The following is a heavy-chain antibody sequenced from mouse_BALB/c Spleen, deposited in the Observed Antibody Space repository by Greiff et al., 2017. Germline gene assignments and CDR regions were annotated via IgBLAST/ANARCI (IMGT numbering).Heavy chain of an antibody. J-gene: IGHJ2*01. CDR2: INPSSGYT. CDR3: ARSFLTPYFDY. Sequence: QVQLQQSAAELARPGASVKMSCKASGYTFTSYTMHWVKQRPGQGLEWIGYINPSSGYTEYNQKFKDKTTLTADKSSSTAYMQLSSLTSEDSAVYYCARSFLTPYFDYWGQGTTLTVSS. CDR1: GYTFTSYT. V-gene: IGHV1-4*02.